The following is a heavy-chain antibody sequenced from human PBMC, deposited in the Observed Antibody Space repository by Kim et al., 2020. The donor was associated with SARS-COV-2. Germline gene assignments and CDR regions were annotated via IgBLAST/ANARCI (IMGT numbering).Heavy chain of an antibody. CDR1: GGTFSSYA. J-gene: IGHJ6*02. Sequence: SVKVSCKASGGTFSSYAISWVRQAPGQGLEWMGGIIPIFGTANYAQKFQGRVTITADESTSTAYMELSSLRSEDTAVYYCARDLTRAEPAPDYYYGMDVWGQGTTVTVSS. V-gene: IGHV1-69*13. CDR3: ARDLTRAEPAPDYYYGMDV. CDR2: IIPIFGTA. D-gene: IGHD1-1*01.